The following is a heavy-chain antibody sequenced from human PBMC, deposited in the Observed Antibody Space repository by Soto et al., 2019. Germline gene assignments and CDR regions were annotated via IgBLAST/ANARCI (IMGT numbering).Heavy chain of an antibody. Sequence: QAQLVQSGAEVKKPGASVKVSCKSSGYTFTTYDIHWVRQAAGQGLEWMGWMDPNSGNTAFAQNFHGRLTLTRNTSMSTAYMELSSLRSEDTAVYYFARYCFGSGTPDAFDIWGQGTVVTVSS. CDR2: MDPNSGNT. CDR1: GYTFTTYD. V-gene: IGHV1-8*01. D-gene: IGHD3-10*01. J-gene: IGHJ3*02. CDR3: ARYCFGSGTPDAFDI.